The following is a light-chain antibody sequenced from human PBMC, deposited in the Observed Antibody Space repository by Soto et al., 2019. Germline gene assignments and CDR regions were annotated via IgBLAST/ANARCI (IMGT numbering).Light chain of an antibody. Sequence: ESVLTQSPGTLSLSPGERATLSCRASQSVSNHYLAWYQQNPGQAPRLLIYGASSRATGIPDRFSGSGSGTDFTLTISRLEPEDFAVYYCQQFGSSPRTFGQGTKVDIK. V-gene: IGKV3-20*01. CDR2: GAS. CDR1: QSVSNHY. J-gene: IGKJ1*01. CDR3: QQFGSSPRT.